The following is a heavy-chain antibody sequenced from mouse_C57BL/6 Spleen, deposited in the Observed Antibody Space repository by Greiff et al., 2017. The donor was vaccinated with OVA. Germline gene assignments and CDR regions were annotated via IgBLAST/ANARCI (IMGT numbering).Heavy chain of an antibody. CDR1: GYTFTSYG. V-gene: IGHV1-81*01. D-gene: IGHD1-1*01. CDR3: ARSIITTVVAGGDY. CDR2: IYPRSGNT. Sequence: VKLVESGAELARPGASVKLSCKASGYTFTSYGISWVKQRTGRGLEWIGEIYPRSGNTYYNEKFKGKATLTADKSSSTAYMELRSLTSEDSAVYVCARSIITTVVAGGDYWGQGTTLTVSS. J-gene: IGHJ2*01.